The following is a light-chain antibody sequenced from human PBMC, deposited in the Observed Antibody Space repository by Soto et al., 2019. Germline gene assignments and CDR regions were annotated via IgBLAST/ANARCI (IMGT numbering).Light chain of an antibody. CDR2: GAS. CDR3: QQYNNWWT. CDR1: QSASIN. J-gene: IGKJ1*01. V-gene: IGKV3-15*01. Sequence: IVMTQSPATLSVSPGERATLSCRASQSASINLAWYQQKPGQAPRLLIYGASTRATGIPARFSGSGSGTEFTLTISSLQSEDFAVYYCQQYNNWWTFGQGTKVEIK.